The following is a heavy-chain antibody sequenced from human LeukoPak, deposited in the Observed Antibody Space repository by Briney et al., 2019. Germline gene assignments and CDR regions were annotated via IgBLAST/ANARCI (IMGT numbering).Heavy chain of an antibody. V-gene: IGHV3-30*04. CDR1: GFTFSSYA. J-gene: IGHJ4*02. CDR3: ASGDRKIVGATRGVDY. Sequence: GGSLRLSCAASGFTFSSYAMHWVRQAPGKGLEWVAVISYDGSNKYYADSVKGRLTISRDNSKNTLYLQMNSLRAEDTAVYYCASGDRKIVGATRGVDYWGQGTLVTVSS. D-gene: IGHD1-26*01. CDR2: ISYDGSNK.